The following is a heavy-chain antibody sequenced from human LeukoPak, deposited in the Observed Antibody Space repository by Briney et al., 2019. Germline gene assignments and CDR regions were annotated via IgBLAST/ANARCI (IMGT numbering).Heavy chain of an antibody. D-gene: IGHD3-22*01. CDR1: GGSFSNYY. CDR2: IDHRGST. CDR3: ARGGAGEYYDSSGYPHHFDY. J-gene: IGHJ4*02. Sequence: KSPEALSLTCAVYGGSFSNYYWTWIRQPPGKGLEWIGEIDHRGSTNSNPSLKSRVTISVDTSKNQFSLKLSSVTAADTAVYYCARGGAGEYYDSSGYPHHFDYWGQGTLVTVSS. V-gene: IGHV4-34*01.